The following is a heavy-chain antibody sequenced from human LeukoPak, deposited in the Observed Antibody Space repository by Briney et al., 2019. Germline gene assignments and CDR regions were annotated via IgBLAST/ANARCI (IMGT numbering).Heavy chain of an antibody. CDR2: IRYDGSNK. CDR1: GFTFSTYD. CDR3: AKGYGEDFDY. J-gene: IGHJ4*02. D-gene: IGHD5-18*01. V-gene: IGHV3-30*02. Sequence: GGSLRLSCAASGFTFSTYDMHWVRQAPGKGLEWVVFIRYDGSNKYYVDSVKGRFTISRDNSKNTLYLQMNSLRAEDTAVYYCAKGYGEDFDYWGQGTLVTVSS.